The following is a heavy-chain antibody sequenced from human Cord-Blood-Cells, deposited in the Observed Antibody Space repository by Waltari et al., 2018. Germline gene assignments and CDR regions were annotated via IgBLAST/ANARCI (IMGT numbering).Heavy chain of an antibody. Sequence: QVQLVQSGAEVKKPGASVKVSCKASGYTFTSYDINWVRQATGQGLEWMGWMNPNSVNTGYAQKFQGRVTMTRNTSISTAYMELSSLRSGDTAVYYCARGQDGVIYWYFDLWGRGTLVTVSS. CDR1: GYTFTSYD. J-gene: IGHJ2*01. V-gene: IGHV1-8*01. CDR2: MNPNSVNT. D-gene: IGHD2-15*01. CDR3: ARGQDGVIYWYFDL.